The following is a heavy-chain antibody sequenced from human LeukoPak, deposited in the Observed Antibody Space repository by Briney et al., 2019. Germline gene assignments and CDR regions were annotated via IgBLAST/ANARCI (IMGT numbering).Heavy chain of an antibody. CDR1: GGSISSGSYY. J-gene: IGHJ6*02. CDR2: IYTSGST. Sequence: PSETLSLTCTVSGGSISSGSYYWSWIRQPAGKGLEWIGRIYTSGSTNYNPSLKSRVTISVDTSKNQFSLKLSSVTAADTAVYYCARGLGYCSSTSCYRDLDYYYYGMDVWGQGTTVTVSS. V-gene: IGHV4-61*02. CDR3: ARGLGYCSSTSCYRDLDYYYYGMDV. D-gene: IGHD2-2*02.